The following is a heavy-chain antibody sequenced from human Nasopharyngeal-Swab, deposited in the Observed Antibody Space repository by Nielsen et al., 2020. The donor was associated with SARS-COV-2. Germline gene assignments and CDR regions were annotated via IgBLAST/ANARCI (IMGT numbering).Heavy chain of an antibody. J-gene: IGHJ3*02. CDR2: INVDGSGI. Sequence: GGSLRLSCVASGFTFSSYSMYWVRQAPGQGLVCVSQINVDGSGINCADSVKGRFTTSRDNAKNTLYLQMNSLRAEDTAVYYCTRNHLGLGIWGQGTVVTVSS. CDR3: TRNHLGLGI. V-gene: IGHV3-74*01. CDR1: GFTFSSYS. D-gene: IGHD3-16*01.